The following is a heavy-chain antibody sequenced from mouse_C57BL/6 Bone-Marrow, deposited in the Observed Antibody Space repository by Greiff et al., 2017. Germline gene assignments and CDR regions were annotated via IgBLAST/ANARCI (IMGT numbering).Heavy chain of an antibody. CDR2: IYPGSGST. CDR3: ARGGAGSSGYDYARDY. Sequence: QVQLQQPGAELVKPGASVKMSCKASGYTFTSYWITWVKQRPGQGLEWIGDIYPGSGSTNYNEKFKSKATLTVDTSSSTAYMQLSSLTSEDSAVXYCARGGAGSSGYDYARDYWGQGTSVTVSS. D-gene: IGHD3-2*02. V-gene: IGHV1-55*01. CDR1: GYTFTSYW. J-gene: IGHJ4*01.